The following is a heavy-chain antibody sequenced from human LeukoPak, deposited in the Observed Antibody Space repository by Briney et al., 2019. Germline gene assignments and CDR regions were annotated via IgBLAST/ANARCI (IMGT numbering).Heavy chain of an antibody. CDR3: AKDQTRYSSGWSS. Sequence: KPGGSLRLSCAASGFTFSDYYMSWIRQAPGKGLEWVSYISSSGSTIYYADSVKGRFTISRDNAKNSLYLQMNSLRAEDTALYYCAKDQTRYSSGWSSWGQGTLVTVSS. CDR1: GFTFSDYY. V-gene: IGHV3-11*01. D-gene: IGHD6-19*01. J-gene: IGHJ5*02. CDR2: ISSSGSTI.